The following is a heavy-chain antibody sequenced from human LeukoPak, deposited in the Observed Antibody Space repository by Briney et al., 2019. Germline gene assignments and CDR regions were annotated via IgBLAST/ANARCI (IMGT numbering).Heavy chain of an antibody. CDR3: ASRGSGSYSD. Sequence: ASVKVSCKASGGTFSSYAISWVRQAPGQGLEWKGRIIPILGIANYAQKFQGRVTITADKSTSTAYMELSSLRSEDTAVYYCASRGSGSYSDWGQGTLVTVSS. CDR2: IIPILGIA. J-gene: IGHJ4*02. CDR1: GGTFSSYA. V-gene: IGHV1-69*04. D-gene: IGHD3-10*01.